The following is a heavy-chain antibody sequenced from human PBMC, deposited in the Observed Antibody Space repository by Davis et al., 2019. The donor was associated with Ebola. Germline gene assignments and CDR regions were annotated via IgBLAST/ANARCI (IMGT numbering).Heavy chain of an antibody. Sequence: ASVKVSCKASGYTFTTYGISWVRQAPGQGLEWMGWISAYYGTTNYTQSLQGRVTMTRDTSTSTAHMELRGLRSDDTAVYYCAREAEVDGSIFFLHWGQGTLVTVSS. CDR3: AREAEVDGSIFFLH. V-gene: IGHV1-18*01. CDR1: GYTFTTYG. D-gene: IGHD3-10*01. J-gene: IGHJ1*01. CDR2: ISAYYGTT.